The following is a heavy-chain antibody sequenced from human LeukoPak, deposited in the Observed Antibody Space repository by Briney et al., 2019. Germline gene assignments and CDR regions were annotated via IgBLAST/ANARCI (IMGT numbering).Heavy chain of an antibody. CDR2: IYSSGPT. CDR1: GDSISSGGDC. Sequence: SETLSLTCTVSGDSISSGGDCWNWVRQRPGTGPEWIGYIYSSGPTYHNPSLKSRVSMSVDPSKNQFSLNLSSVTAADTAVYYCARGLNAQDDLDAFDIWGQGTVVTVSS. D-gene: IGHD1-1*01. CDR3: ARGLNAQDDLDAFDI. V-gene: IGHV4-31*03. J-gene: IGHJ3*02.